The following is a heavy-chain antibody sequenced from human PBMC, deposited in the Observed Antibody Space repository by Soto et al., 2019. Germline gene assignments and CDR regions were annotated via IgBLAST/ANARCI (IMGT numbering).Heavy chain of an antibody. J-gene: IGHJ3*02. V-gene: IGHV1-18*01. CDR1: GYTFTSYG. D-gene: IGHD1-7*01. Sequence: GASVKVSCKASGYTFTSYGIIWVRQAPGQGLEWMGWISAYNGNTNYAQKLQGRVTMTTDTSTSTAYMELRSLRSDDTAVYYCATTRGGITGTFGAFDIWGQGTMVTVSS. CDR3: ATTRGGITGTFGAFDI. CDR2: ISAYNGNT.